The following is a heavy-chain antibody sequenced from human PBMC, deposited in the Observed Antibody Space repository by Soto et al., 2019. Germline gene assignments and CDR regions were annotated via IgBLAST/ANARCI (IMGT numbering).Heavy chain of an antibody. Sequence: GGSLRLSCAASGFTVSSNYMSWVRQAPGKGLEWVSVIYSGGSTYYADSVKGRFTISRHKSKNTLYLQMNSLRAEDTDVYYCARGGQAAGTIGGGDYYYYMDVWGKGTTVTVSS. CDR2: IYSGGST. J-gene: IGHJ6*03. D-gene: IGHD6-13*01. CDR3: ARGGQAAGTIGGGDYYYYMDV. CDR1: GFTVSSNY. V-gene: IGHV3-53*04.